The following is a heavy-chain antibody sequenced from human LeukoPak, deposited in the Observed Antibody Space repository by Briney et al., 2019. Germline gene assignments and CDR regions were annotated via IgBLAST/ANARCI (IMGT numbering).Heavy chain of an antibody. D-gene: IGHD5-12*01. CDR3: ARKAGPYEAYFDY. Sequence: GGSLRLSCAASGFTFSSYAMHWVRQAPGKGLEYVSAISSNGGSTYYANSVKGRFTISRDNSKNTLYLQMGSLRAEDMAVYYCARKAGPYEAYFDYWGQGTLVTVSS. V-gene: IGHV3-64*01. J-gene: IGHJ4*02. CDR2: ISSNGGST. CDR1: GFTFSSYA.